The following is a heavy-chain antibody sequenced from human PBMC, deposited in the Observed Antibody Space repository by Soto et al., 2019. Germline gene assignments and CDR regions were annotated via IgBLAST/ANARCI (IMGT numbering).Heavy chain of an antibody. D-gene: IGHD3-9*01. CDR1: GGTFSSYA. Sequence: AASVKVSCKASGGTFSSYAISWVRQAPGQGLEWMGGIIPIFGTANYAQKFQGRVTITADESTSTAYMELSSLRSEDTAVYYCGRSELRYFDWLQSTRPFDYWGQGTLVTVSS. CDR2: IIPIFGTA. J-gene: IGHJ4*02. V-gene: IGHV1-69*13. CDR3: GRSELRYFDWLQSTRPFDY.